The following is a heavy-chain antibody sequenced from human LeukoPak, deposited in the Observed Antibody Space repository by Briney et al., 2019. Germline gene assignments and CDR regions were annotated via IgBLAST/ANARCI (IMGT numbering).Heavy chain of an antibody. V-gene: IGHV4-30-4*01. CDR2: IYYSGST. Sequence: SQTPSLTCTVSGGSISSGDYYWSWIRQPSGKGLEWIGYIYYSGSTYYNPSLKSRVTISVDTSKNQFSLKLSSVTAADTAVYYCARGEDILTGYYNVGDAFDIWGQGTMATVSS. CDR3: ARGEDILTGYYNVGDAFDI. J-gene: IGHJ3*02. D-gene: IGHD3-9*01. CDR1: GGSISSGDYY.